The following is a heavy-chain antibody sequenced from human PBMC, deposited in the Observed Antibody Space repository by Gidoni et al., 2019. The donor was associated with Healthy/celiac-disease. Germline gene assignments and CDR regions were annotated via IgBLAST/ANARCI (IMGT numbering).Heavy chain of an antibody. J-gene: IGHJ4*02. CDR1: GGTFSSYT. V-gene: IGHV1-69*08. Sequence: QVQLVQSGAEVKTPGSSVKVSCKASGGTFSSYTISWVRQAPGQGLEWMGRIIPILGIANYAQKFQGRVTITADKSTSTAYMELSSLRSEDTAVYYCARDGYGDYVFNYWGQGTLVTVSS. CDR2: IIPILGIA. CDR3: ARDGYGDYVFNY. D-gene: IGHD4-17*01.